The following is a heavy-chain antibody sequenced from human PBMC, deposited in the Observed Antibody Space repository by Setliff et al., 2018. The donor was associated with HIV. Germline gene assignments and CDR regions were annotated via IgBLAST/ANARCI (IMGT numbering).Heavy chain of an antibody. CDR3: ARRSGWSKDY. CDR1: GYTSTSYG. V-gene: IGHV1-18*01. Sequence: ASVKVSCKASGYTSTSYGISWVRQAPGQGLEWMGWISAYNGNTNDSQKFQGRVTITRDTSASTAYMELSSLRSEDTAVYYCARRSGWSKDYWGQGTLVTVSS. CDR2: ISAYNGNT. J-gene: IGHJ4*02. D-gene: IGHD6-19*01.